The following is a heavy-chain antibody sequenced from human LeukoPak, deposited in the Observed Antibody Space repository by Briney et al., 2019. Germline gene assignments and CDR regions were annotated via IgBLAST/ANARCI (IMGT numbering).Heavy chain of an antibody. Sequence: SETLSLTCTVSGGSISSYYWSWIRQPPGKGLEWIGYIYYSGSTNYNPSLKSRVTMSVDTSKNQFSLKLSSVTAADTAVYYCARGELLWFGELNAFDYWGQGTLVTVSS. J-gene: IGHJ4*02. D-gene: IGHD3-10*01. CDR1: GGSISSYY. CDR2: IYYSGST. CDR3: ARGELLWFGELNAFDY. V-gene: IGHV4-59*12.